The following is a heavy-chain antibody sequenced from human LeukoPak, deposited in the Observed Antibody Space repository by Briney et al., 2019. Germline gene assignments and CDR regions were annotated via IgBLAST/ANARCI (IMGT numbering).Heavy chain of an antibody. CDR3: AITVLESDPASDYHKAA. V-gene: IGHV1-8*01. CDR2: MNPNSGNT. D-gene: IGHD5-24*01. Sequence: ASVKVSCKASGCTFTSYDINWVRQATGQGLEWMGWMNPNSGNTGYAQKFQGRVTMTRNTSINTAYMELSSMRSEDTAGYHRAITVLESDPASDYHKAAWGKETTVTVSS. J-gene: IGHJ6*03. CDR1: GCTFTSYD.